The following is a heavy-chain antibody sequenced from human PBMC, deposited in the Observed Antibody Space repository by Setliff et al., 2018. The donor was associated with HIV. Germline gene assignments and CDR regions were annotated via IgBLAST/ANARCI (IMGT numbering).Heavy chain of an antibody. CDR2: MNPNSGNT. Sequence: ASVKVSCKASGYTFTRYGITWVRQAPGQGLEWMGWMNPNSGNTGYAQKFQDRVTMTTDTSTSTAYMELRSLRSDDTAVYYCARILVGVDDAFDIWGQGTTVTVSS. V-gene: IGHV1-18*01. D-gene: IGHD1-26*01. CDR3: ARILVGVDDAFDI. J-gene: IGHJ3*02. CDR1: GYTFTRYG.